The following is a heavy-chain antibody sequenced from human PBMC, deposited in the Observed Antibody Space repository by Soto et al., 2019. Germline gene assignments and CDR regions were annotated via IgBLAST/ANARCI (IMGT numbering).Heavy chain of an antibody. CDR3: ARVAAAGPSAHYFDY. V-gene: IGHV3-21*01. J-gene: IGHJ4*02. D-gene: IGHD6-13*01. Sequence: EVQLVESGGGLVKPGGSLRLSCAASGFTFSSYSMNWVRQAPGKGLEWVSSISSSSSYIYYADSVKGRFTISRDNAKNSLYLQMNSLRAEDTAVYYCARVAAAGPSAHYFDYWGQGTLVTVSS. CDR2: ISSSSSYI. CDR1: GFTFSSYS.